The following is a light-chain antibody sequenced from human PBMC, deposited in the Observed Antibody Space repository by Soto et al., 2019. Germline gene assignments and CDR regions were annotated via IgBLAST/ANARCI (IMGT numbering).Light chain of an antibody. CDR2: SNN. CDR3: AASDDILNGL. Sequence: QSVLTQPPSASGTPGQRVTISCSGSSSNIGSNTVNWYQQLPGTAPKLLIYSNNQRPSGVPDRFSGSKSGTSASLAISGLQSEYEADYYRAASDDILNGLFGTAP. V-gene: IGLV1-44*01. J-gene: IGLJ1*01. CDR1: SSNIGSNT.